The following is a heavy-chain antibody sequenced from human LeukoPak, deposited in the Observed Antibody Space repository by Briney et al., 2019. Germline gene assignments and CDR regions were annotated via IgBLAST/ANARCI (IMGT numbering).Heavy chain of an antibody. Sequence: GGSLRLSCAASGFTFDEYTMHWVRQAPGKGLEWVSLISWDDGRIDYADSVKGRFTISRDNSKNSLYLQMNSLRTEDTALYYCAKDNTIVATMTLDYWGQGTLVTVST. CDR2: ISWDDGRI. J-gene: IGHJ4*02. D-gene: IGHD5-12*01. V-gene: IGHV3-43*01. CDR1: GFTFDEYT. CDR3: AKDNTIVATMTLDY.